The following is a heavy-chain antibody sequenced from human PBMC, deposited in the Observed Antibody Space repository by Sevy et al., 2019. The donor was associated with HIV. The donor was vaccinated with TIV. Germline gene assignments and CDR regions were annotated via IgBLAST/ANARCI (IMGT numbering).Heavy chain of an antibody. Sequence: SETLSLTCGVSGGSFNDYYWAWVRQSPEKGLEWIGEINHGGTTNYNPSLQSRLAISVDMSKRQFSLKINSVTAADTAFYYCVKERRDYYYFMDLWGKGTTVTVSS. V-gene: IGHV4-34*01. D-gene: IGHD1-1*01. J-gene: IGHJ6*04. CDR2: INHGGTT. CDR1: GGSFNDYY. CDR3: VKERRDYYYFMDL.